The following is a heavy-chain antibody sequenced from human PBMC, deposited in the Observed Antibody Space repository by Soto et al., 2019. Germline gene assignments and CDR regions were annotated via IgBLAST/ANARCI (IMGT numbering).Heavy chain of an antibody. CDR1: GFTFSNAW. V-gene: IGHV3-15*07. Sequence: EAQLGESGGGLVTPGGSLRLSCEASGFTFSNAWMNWVRQAPGKGLEWVGLIKMKSEGATTHYAAPVNGRFTISRDDSKKIVDLQMSSLKTEDTAVYYCTTLGSHYYDHNFDVWGQGTTVAVSS. CDR2: IKMKSEGATT. CDR3: TTLGSHYYDHNFDV. J-gene: IGHJ6*02.